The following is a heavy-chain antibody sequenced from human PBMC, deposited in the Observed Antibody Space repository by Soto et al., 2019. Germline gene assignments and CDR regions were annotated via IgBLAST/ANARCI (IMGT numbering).Heavy chain of an antibody. V-gene: IGHV3-33*01. J-gene: IGHJ4*02. CDR2: IWYDGSNK. CDR3: AREPVGATRGSFDY. D-gene: IGHD1-26*01. Sequence: GGSLRLSCAASGFTFSSYGMHWVRQAPGKGLEWVAVIWYDGSNKYYADSVKGRFTISRDNSKNTLYLQMNSLRAEDTAVYYCAREPVGATRGSFDYWGQGTLVTVSS. CDR1: GFTFSSYG.